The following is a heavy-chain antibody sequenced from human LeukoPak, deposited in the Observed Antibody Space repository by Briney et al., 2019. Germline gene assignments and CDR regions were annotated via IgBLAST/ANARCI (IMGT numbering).Heavy chain of an antibody. J-gene: IGHJ5*02. CDR1: GYTFTSYY. Sequence: EASVKVSCKASGYTFTSYYMHWVRQAPGQGLEWMGIINPSGGSTSYAQKFQGRVTITADESTSTAYMELSSLRSEDTAVYYCARRELGYCSGGSCYWFDPWGQGTLVTVSS. D-gene: IGHD2-15*01. CDR2: INPSGGST. V-gene: IGHV1-46*01. CDR3: ARRELGYCSGGSCYWFDP.